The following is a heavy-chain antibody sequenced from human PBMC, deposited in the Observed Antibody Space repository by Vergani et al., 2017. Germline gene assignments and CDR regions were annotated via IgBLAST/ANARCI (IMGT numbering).Heavy chain of an antibody. CDR1: GFRLDQFG. CDR2: ISFNGLTV. J-gene: IGHJ6*03. V-gene: IGHV3-20*01. D-gene: IGHD2/OR15-2a*01. Sequence: EVELVDSGGKVVRPGGPLRLSCVASGFRLDQFGMMWVGQSPGKGPEWVAGISFNGLTVGYSESVEGRFTISRDNSKKSLFLQMSNVRAEDTASYHCARGGLYSFYYFMNVWGNGTTVKVSS. CDR3: ARGGLYSFYYFMNV.